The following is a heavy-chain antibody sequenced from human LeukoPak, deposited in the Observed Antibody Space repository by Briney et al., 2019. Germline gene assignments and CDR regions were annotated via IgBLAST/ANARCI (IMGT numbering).Heavy chain of an antibody. V-gene: IGHV3-49*04. CDR2: IRSYAYRGTT. D-gene: IGHD5-18*01. CDR1: GFPLGDHA. CDR3: SRGPIQLWVHNGMDV. Sequence: PGRSLRLSCTTSGFPLGDHAMSWVRQAPGKGLEWVGIIRSYAYRGTTEYAASVKGRFTISRDDSRSIVYLQMNGLKSEDTGIYYCSRGPIQLWVHNGMDVWGQATTVTVSS. J-gene: IGHJ6*02.